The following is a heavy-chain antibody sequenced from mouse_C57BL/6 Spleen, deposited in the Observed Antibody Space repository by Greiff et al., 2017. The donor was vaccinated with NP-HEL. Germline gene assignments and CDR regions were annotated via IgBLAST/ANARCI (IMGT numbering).Heavy chain of an antibody. CDR2: IYPSDSET. CDR1: GYTFTSYW. J-gene: IGHJ4*01. CDR3: ASSNGYYAMDY. D-gene: IGHD4-1*01. Sequence: QVQLKQPGAELVRPGSSVKLSCKASGYTFTSYWMDWVKQRPGQGLEWIGNIYPSDSETHYNQKFKDKATLTVDKSSSTAYMQLSSLTSEDSAVYYCASSNGYYAMDYWGQGTSVTVSS. V-gene: IGHV1-61*01.